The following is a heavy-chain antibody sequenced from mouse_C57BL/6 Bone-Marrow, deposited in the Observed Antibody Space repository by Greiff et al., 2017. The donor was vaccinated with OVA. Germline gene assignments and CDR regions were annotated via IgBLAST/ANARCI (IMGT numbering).Heavy chain of an antibody. D-gene: IGHD1-1*01. CDR3: ARDAYYYGSSDAMDY. J-gene: IGHJ4*01. V-gene: IGHV7-1*01. CDR1: GFTFSDFY. CDR2: SRNKANDYTT. Sequence: EVKVVESGGGLVQSGRSLRLSCAPSGFTFSDFYMEWVRQAPGKGLEWIAASRNKANDYTTEYSASVKGRFIVSRDTSQSILYLQMNALRAEDTAIYYCARDAYYYGSSDAMDYWGQGTSVTVSS.